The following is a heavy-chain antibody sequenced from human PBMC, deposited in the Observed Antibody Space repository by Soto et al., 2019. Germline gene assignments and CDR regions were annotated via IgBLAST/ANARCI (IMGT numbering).Heavy chain of an antibody. D-gene: IGHD5-12*01. J-gene: IGHJ5*02. Sequence: ASVKVSCKASGYTFNTYDITWVRQAPGQGLEWMGWISVNNGNTNYAQKVQGRVTMTTDTSTSTAYMELRSLRSDDTAVYYCARRYSGYDSSSRWFDPWGQGTLVTVSS. CDR3: ARRYSGYDSSSRWFDP. V-gene: IGHV1-18*01. CDR1: GYTFNTYD. CDR2: ISVNNGNT.